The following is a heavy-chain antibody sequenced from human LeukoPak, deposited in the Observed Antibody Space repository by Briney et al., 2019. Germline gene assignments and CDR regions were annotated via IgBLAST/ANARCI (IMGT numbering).Heavy chain of an antibody. J-gene: IGHJ4*02. CDR1: RFTLSTYW. CDR3: ATSTAAAGTD. CDR2: IKQDGSEK. D-gene: IGHD6-13*01. V-gene: IGHV3-7*03. Sequence: GGSLRLSCAASRFTLSTYWMSWVRQAPGKGLKWVANIKQDGSEKYYVDSVKGRFTISRDNAQNSLYLQMNSLRAEDTAIYYCATSTAAAGTDWGQGTLVTVSS.